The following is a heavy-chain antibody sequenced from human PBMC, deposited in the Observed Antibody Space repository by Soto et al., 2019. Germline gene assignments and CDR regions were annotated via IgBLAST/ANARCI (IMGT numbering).Heavy chain of an antibody. CDR2: ISSSGSTI. CDR3: ASLVAARYGIGHNWFDP. V-gene: IGHV3-48*03. Sequence: PGGPLRPSXAASGFTFSSYEMNWVRQAPGKGLEWVSYISSSGSTIYYADSVKGRFTISRDNAKNSLYLQMNSLRAEDTAVYYCASLVAARYGIGHNWFDPWGQGTLVTVS. D-gene: IGHD2-15*01. CDR1: GFTFSSYE. J-gene: IGHJ5*02.